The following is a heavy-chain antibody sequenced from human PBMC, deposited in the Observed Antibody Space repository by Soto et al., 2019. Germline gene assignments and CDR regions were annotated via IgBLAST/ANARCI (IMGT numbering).Heavy chain of an antibody. J-gene: IGHJ3*02. Sequence: HPGGSLRLSCAASGFTFSTYAMSWVRQAPGKGLVWVSAISGSGGSTFYADSVKGRFTISRDNSMNMLYLQMNSLRTKDTAVYYCAHPRGFGVFDAYDIWGQGTVVTVSS. CDR3: AHPRGFGVFDAYDI. CDR1: GFTFSTYA. CDR2: ISGSGGST. V-gene: IGHV3-23*01. D-gene: IGHD3-10*01.